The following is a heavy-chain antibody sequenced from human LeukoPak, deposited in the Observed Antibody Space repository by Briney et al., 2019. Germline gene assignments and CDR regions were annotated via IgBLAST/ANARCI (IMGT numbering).Heavy chain of an antibody. V-gene: IGHV3-7*01. D-gene: IGHD3-10*01. CDR2: IKQDGSEK. CDR1: GFTFSSYW. J-gene: IGHJ4*02. Sequence: GGSLRLSCAASGFTFSSYWMSWVRQAPGKGLEWVANIKQDGSEKYYVDSVKGRFTISRDNAKNSLYLQMNSPRAEDTAVYYCARVSGWFGELNEYYFDYWGQGTLVTVSS. CDR3: ARVSGWFGELNEYYFDY.